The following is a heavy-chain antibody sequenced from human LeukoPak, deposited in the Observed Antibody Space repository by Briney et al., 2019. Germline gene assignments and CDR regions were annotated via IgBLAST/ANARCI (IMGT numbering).Heavy chain of an antibody. V-gene: IGHV3-30*01. J-gene: IGHJ4*02. CDR1: GFTFSDFA. D-gene: IGHD3-22*01. CDR3: ARDRGDYYAATGYFYGPPDY. Sequence: PGGSLRLSCAASGFTFSDFAMHWVRQPPGRGLEWVALISYDENNEFYADSVKGRFTISRDNSKDTLYLQLNSLSVEDTAVYYCARDRGDYYAATGYFYGPPDYWGQGTLVTVSS. CDR2: ISYDENNE.